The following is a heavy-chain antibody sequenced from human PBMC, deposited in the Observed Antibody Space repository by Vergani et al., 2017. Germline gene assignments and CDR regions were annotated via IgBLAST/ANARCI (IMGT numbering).Heavy chain of an antibody. Sequence: VQLVQSGSEVKKPGASVKVSCTASGYTFTSYYMHWVRPAPGQGLEWMGRINPSGGSTSYAQKFQGRVTMTRDTSTSTVYMELSSLRSEDTAVYYCATDIVVVVAAAGESGSIDYWGQGTLVTVSS. D-gene: IGHD2-15*01. V-gene: IGHV1-46*01. CDR2: INPSGGST. CDR3: ATDIVVVVAAAGESGSIDY. CDR1: GYTFTSYY. J-gene: IGHJ4*02.